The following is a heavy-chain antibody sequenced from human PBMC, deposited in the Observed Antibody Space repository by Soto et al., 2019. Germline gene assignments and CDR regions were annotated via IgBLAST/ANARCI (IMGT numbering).Heavy chain of an antibody. Sequence: SVKVSCKTSGYTFTSYYMHWVRQAPGQGLEWMGGIIPIFGTANYAQKFQGRVTITADESTSTAYMELSSLRSEDTAVYYCARARWGIVLMVYATRNAFDIWGQGTMVTVS. D-gene: IGHD2-8*01. CDR3: ARARWGIVLMVYATRNAFDI. CDR2: IIPIFGTA. J-gene: IGHJ3*02. CDR1: GYTFTSYY. V-gene: IGHV1-69*13.